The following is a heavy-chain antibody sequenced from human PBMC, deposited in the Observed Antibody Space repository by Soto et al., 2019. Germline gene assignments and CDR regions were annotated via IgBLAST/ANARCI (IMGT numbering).Heavy chain of an antibody. CDR3: GRRWFGYGYPN. D-gene: IGHD5-12*01. CDR2: VYYSGTT. J-gene: IGHJ4*02. V-gene: IGHV4-39*01. CDR1: GGSISSSSYY. Sequence: SETLSLTCTVSGGSISSSSYYWAWIRQPPGKGLEWIGNVYYSGTTNYNPSLKSRVTISADTSKNQFSLKMSSVTAADTAVYYCGRRWFGYGYPNWGQGTLVTVSS.